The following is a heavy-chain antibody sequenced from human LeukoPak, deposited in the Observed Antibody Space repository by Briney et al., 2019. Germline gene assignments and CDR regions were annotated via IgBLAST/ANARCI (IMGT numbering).Heavy chain of an antibody. Sequence: GGSLRLSCTASGFTLSSYSMNWVRQAPGKGLEWVSSISTSSSYIYYADSVKGRFTISRDNAKNSLYLQMNSLRAEDTAVYYCARGSDWNDGLDYWGQGTLVTVSS. CDR1: GFTLSSYS. CDR2: ISTSSSYI. V-gene: IGHV3-21*01. J-gene: IGHJ4*02. CDR3: ARGSDWNDGLDY. D-gene: IGHD1-1*01.